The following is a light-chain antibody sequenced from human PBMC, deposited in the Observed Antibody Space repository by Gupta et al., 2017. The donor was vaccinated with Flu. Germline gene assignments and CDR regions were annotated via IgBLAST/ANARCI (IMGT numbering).Light chain of an antibody. Sequence: INCKSSQTVLYSNNRNYLNSTRNYLSRYQQKPGRPAKLLLYWVSTPLSGVLDPFSGSGSARALTLTIISVQAPDEAVTYCCQALYIPHTFGHGTKVEIK. CDR3: CQALYIPHT. CDR2: WVS. V-gene: IGKV4-1*01. J-gene: IGKJ3*01. CDR1: QTVLYSNNRNYLNSTRNY.